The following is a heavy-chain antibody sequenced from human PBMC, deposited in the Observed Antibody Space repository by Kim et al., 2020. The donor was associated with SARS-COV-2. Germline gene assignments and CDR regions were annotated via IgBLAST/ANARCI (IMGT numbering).Heavy chain of an antibody. J-gene: IGHJ6*02. V-gene: IGHV3-7*03. CDR3: ARVVKLSGIQLWSPVYYYGRDV. Sequence: GGSLRLSCAASGFTFSNYWMSWVRQAPGKGLEWVANIKQNGGEKHYVDSVKGRFTISRDNAKNSLFLQMNSLRAEDTAVYFCARVVKLSGIQLWSPVYYYGRDVWGQGTTVTVSS. CDR2: IKQNGGEK. CDR1: GFTFSNYW. D-gene: IGHD5-18*01.